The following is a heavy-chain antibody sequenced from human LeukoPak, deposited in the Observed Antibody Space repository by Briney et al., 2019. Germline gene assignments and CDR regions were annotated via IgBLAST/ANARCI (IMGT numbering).Heavy chain of an antibody. D-gene: IGHD2-21*01. CDR1: GFTFSIYW. V-gene: IGHV3-7*01. CDR3: ARVLGGYSYVYGPDFDY. Sequence: GGSLRLSCAASGFTFSIYWMTWVRQAPGKGLEWVANIKQDGRESQKYYVDSVKGRFTISRDSAKNSLYLQMNSLRADDTAVYYCARVLGGYSYVYGPDFDYWGQGTLVTVSS. J-gene: IGHJ4*02. CDR2: IKQDGRESQK.